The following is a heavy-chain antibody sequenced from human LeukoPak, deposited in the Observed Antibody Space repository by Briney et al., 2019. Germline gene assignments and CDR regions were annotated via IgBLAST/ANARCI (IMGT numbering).Heavy chain of an antibody. D-gene: IGHD4-17*01. Sequence: ASVKLSCTASGGTFSSYAISWVRQAPGQGLEWMGGIIPIFGTANYAQKFQGRVTITADESTSTAYMELSSLRSEDTAVYYCARGGGITVTTYKNWFDPWGQGTLVTVSS. CDR1: GGTFSSYA. V-gene: IGHV1-69*01. CDR2: IIPIFGTA. CDR3: ARGGGITVTTYKNWFDP. J-gene: IGHJ5*02.